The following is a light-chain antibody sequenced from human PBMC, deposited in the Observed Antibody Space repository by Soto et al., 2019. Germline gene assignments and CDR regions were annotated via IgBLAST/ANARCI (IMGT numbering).Light chain of an antibody. Sequence: AIRMTQSPSSFSASTGDRVTITCRASQGISSYLAWYQQKPGKAPKLLIYAASTLQSVVPSRFSGSGSVTDFTLTISCLPSEDFATYYCQQYYSYPLTFGGGTKVEIK. CDR1: QGISSY. CDR3: QQYYSYPLT. CDR2: AAS. V-gene: IGKV1-8*01. J-gene: IGKJ4*01.